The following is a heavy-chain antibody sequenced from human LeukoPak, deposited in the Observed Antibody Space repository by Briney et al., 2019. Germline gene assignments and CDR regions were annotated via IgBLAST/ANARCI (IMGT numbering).Heavy chain of an antibody. CDR2: MNPNSGNT. J-gene: IGHJ6*03. CDR3: ARGGRGCSSTSCSPRNPLYYYYYMDV. V-gene: IGHV1-8*03. D-gene: IGHD2-2*01. CDR1: GYTFTGYY. Sequence: ASVKVSCKASGYTFTGYYMHWVRQAPGQGLEWMGWMNPNSGNTGYAQKFQGRVTITRNTSISTAYMELSSLRSEDTAVYYCARGGRGCSSTSCSPRNPLYYYYYMDVWGKGTTVTVSS.